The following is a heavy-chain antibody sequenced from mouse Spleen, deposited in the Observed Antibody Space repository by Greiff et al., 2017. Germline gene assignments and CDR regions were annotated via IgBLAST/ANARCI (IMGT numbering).Heavy chain of an antibody. CDR1: GYTFTDYY. J-gene: IGHJ3*01. V-gene: IGHV1-26*01. CDR2: INPNNGGT. CDR3: ARLETGWFAY. Sequence: VQLQQSGPELVKPGASVKISCKASGYTFTDYYMNWVKQSHGKSLEWIGDINPNNGGTSYNQKFKGKATLTVDKSSSTAYMELRSLTSEDSAVYYCARLETGWFAYWGQGTLVTVSA.